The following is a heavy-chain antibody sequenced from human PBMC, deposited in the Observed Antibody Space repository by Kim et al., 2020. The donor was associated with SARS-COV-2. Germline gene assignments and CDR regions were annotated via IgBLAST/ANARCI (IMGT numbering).Heavy chain of an antibody. V-gene: IGHV4-4*07. CDR2: YTSGST. Sequence: YTSGSTNYNPALKSRDAMSVDTSTDQFSLKLSSVTAADTAVDYCASPLGCWGQGTLVTVSS. CDR3: ASPLGC. D-gene: IGHD3-10*01. J-gene: IGHJ4*02.